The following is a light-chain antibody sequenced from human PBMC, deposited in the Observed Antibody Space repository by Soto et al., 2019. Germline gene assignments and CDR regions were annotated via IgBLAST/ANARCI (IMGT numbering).Light chain of an antibody. Sequence: QMTHGTPLLTPFVADTVHTTCRASQGIRNDLGWYQQKPGQAPKLLIYAASNLYTGVPSRFSGSRSGTEFTLTISSLQPEDFATYYCQQANSFPITCGQGTRLEIK. CDR3: QQANSFPIT. CDR2: AAS. V-gene: IGKV1-17*01. CDR1: QGIRND. J-gene: IGKJ5*01.